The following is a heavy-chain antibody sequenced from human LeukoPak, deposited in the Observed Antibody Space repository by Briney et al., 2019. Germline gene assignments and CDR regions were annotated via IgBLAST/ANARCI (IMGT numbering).Heavy chain of an antibody. CDR3: AREDGYSSSWYSDY. V-gene: IGHV3-11*05. D-gene: IGHD6-13*01. Sequence: GGSLRLSCAASGFTFRDYYMSWIRQAPGKGLEWGSDFSSTSIYTNYADPVKGRFTISRDNAKNSLYLQMNTLRAGDTAVYYCAREDGYSSSWYSDYWGQGTLVTVSS. CDR2: FSSTSIYT. J-gene: IGHJ4*02. CDR1: GFTFRDYY.